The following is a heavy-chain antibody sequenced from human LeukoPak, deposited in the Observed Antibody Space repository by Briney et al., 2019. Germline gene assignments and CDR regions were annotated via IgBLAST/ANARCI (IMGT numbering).Heavy chain of an antibody. J-gene: IGHJ3*02. V-gene: IGHV4-59*01. Sequence: SETLSLTCTVSGGSISSYYWSWIRQPPGKGLEWIGYIYYSGSTNYNPSLKSRVTISVDTSKNQFSLKLSSVTAADTAVYYCAGRKVVGLWAFDIWGQGTMVTVSS. CDR1: GGSISSYY. CDR3: AGRKVVGLWAFDI. D-gene: IGHD1-26*01. CDR2: IYYSGST.